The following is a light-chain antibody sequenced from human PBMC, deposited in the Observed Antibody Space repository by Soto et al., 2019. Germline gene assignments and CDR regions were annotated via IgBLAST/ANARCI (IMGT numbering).Light chain of an antibody. J-gene: IGKJ4*01. CDR3: QQYHTYTLS. Sequence: DIQMTQSPSSLSASVGDRVSITCRASQGISSWVAWYQQKPGKGPKSLIFAASSLESGVSSRFSASGSGTDFTLTINSLQPEDSATYYCQQYHTYTLSFGGGTKVEIK. V-gene: IGKV1D-16*01. CDR1: QGISSW. CDR2: AAS.